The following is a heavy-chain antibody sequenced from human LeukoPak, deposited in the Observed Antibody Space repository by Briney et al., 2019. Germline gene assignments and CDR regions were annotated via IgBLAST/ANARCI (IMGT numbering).Heavy chain of an antibody. D-gene: IGHD6-6*01. V-gene: IGHV5-51*01. CDR2: IYPGDSDT. Sequence: GESLKSSCKGSGYSFTSYWIGWVRQMPGKGLEWMGIIYPGDSDTRYSPSFQGQVTISADKSISTAYLQWSSLKASDTAMYYCARLLSPYSSSSPFQHWGQGTLVTVSS. CDR3: ARLLSPYSSSSPFQH. J-gene: IGHJ1*01. CDR1: GYSFTSYW.